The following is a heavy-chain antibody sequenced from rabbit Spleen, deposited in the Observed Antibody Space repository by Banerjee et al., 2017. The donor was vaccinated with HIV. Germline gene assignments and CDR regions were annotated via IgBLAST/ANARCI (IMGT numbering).Heavy chain of an antibody. J-gene: IGHJ6*01. D-gene: IGHD8-1*01. CDR1: GVSFSSSSY. Sequence: QQVEESGGELVKPGASLTLTCTASGVSFSSSSYMCWVRQAPGKGLEWIACIDTGSSGFTYFATWAKGRFTCSKTSSTTVTLQMTRLTAADTATYFCARDTGTSFSTYGMDLWGQGTLVTVS. V-gene: IGHV1S40*01. CDR2: IDTGSSGFT. CDR3: ARDTGTSFSTYGMDL.